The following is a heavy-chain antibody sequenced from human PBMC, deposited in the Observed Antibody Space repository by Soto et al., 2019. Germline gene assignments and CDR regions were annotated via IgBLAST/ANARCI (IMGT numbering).Heavy chain of an antibody. CDR3: ARDLADFVVVTAISRSYGMDV. V-gene: IGHV3-48*03. CDR1: GFTFSSYE. D-gene: IGHD2-21*02. Sequence: EVQLVESGGGLVQPGGSLRLSCAASGFTFSSYEMNWVRQAPGKGLEWVSYISSSGSTIYYADSVKGRFTISRDNAKNSLYLQMNSLRAEDTAVYYCARDLADFVVVTAISRSYGMDVWGQGTTVTVSS. J-gene: IGHJ6*02. CDR2: ISSSGSTI.